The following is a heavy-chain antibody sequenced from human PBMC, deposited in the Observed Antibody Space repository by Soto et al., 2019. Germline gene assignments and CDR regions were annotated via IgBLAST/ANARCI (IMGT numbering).Heavy chain of an antibody. Sequence: EVQLVESGGGLVQPGGSLRLSCAASGFTFSSYSMNWVRQAPGKGLEWVSYISSSSSTIYYADSVKGRFTISRDNAKNSLYLQMNSLRDEDTAVYYCARDPYYGSGSYYPYYFDYWGQGTLVTVSS. CDR2: ISSSSSTI. CDR1: GFTFSSYS. J-gene: IGHJ4*02. D-gene: IGHD3-10*01. V-gene: IGHV3-48*02. CDR3: ARDPYYGSGSYYPYYFDY.